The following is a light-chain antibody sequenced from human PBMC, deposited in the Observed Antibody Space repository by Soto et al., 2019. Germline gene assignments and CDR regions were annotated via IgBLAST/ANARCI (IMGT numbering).Light chain of an antibody. CDR2: GNS. V-gene: IGLV1-40*01. J-gene: IGLJ3*02. CDR1: SSNIGAGYD. CDR3: QSYDSSLSGWV. Sequence: QSVLTQPPSVSGAPGQRVTISCTGSSSNIGAGYDVHWYQQLPGTAPKLLIYGNSNRPSGVPDRFSGSKSGPSATLAITGLQAEDEADYYCQSYDSSLSGWVFGGGTKVPVL.